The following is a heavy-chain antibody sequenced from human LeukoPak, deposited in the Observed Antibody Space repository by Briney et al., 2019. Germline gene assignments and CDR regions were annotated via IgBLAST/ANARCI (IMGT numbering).Heavy chain of an antibody. D-gene: IGHD3-10*01. V-gene: IGHV3-23*01. CDR2: ITGNGVGT. CDR3: AQTPRPGDNYLGFFFDY. Sequence: GGSLRLSCEASGFTFSNHAVSWVRQAPGKGLEWVSSITGNGVGTHHADSVKGRFTISRDNSKNILYLQMNSLGVEDTAVYYCAQTPRPGDNYLGFFFDYWGQGSLVTVSS. J-gene: IGHJ4*02. CDR1: GFTFSNHA.